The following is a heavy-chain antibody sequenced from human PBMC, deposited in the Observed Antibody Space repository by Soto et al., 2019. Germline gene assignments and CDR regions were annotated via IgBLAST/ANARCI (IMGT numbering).Heavy chain of an antibody. CDR2: IRQDGREI. V-gene: IGHV3-7*01. CDR1: GFTFSSFW. J-gene: IGHJ4*02. D-gene: IGHD3-10*01. Sequence: EVQLVESGGGLVQPGGSLGLSCAASGFTFSSFWMSWVRQAPGKGLEWVANIRQDGREIYYADSVKGRFTISRDNTKNAVYLQMNSLRAEDTAVYFCVRDEYYFGSGNDFWGQGTLVTVSS. CDR3: VRDEYYFGSGNDF.